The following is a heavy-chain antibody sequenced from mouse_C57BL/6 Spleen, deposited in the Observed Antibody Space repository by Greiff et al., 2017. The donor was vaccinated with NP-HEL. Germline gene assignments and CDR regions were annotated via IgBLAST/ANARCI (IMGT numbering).Heavy chain of an antibody. D-gene: IGHD2-3*01. J-gene: IGHJ4*01. CDR2: INPSGGQT. Sequence: VQLVESGAELAKPGASVKLSCKASGYTFTSYWMHWVKQRPGQGLEWIGNINPSGGQTQYNQKFKDKATLTADKSSSTAYMQLSSLTDEDASVYYGAGLYDCYSWWLDYWGQGTSVTVSS. CDR3: AGLYDCYSWWLDY. V-gene: IGHV1-7*01. CDR1: GYTFTSYW.